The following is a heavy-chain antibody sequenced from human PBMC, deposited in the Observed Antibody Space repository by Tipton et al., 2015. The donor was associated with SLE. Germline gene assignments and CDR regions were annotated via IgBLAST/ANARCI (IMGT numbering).Heavy chain of an antibody. J-gene: IGHJ3*02. V-gene: IGHV4-59*01. CDR1: GGSLRSYY. CDR3: ARGLSTHDFDI. Sequence: TLSLTCTVSGGSLRSYYWNWIRQPPGKRLEWIGYLYYSKTTNYTPSLKSRVTISVDTSKNQFSLKLSSVTAADTAAYYCARGLSTHDFDIWGQGTMVTVSS. D-gene: IGHD2-2*01. CDR2: LYYSKTT.